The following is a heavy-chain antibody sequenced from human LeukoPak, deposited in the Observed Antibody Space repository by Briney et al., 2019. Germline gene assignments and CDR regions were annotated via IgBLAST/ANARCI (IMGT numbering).Heavy chain of an antibody. CDR3: ARNDYGNLDY. CDR2: ISSNGGST. CDR1: GFTFSTYA. D-gene: IGHD4-11*01. J-gene: IGHJ4*02. Sequence: GGSLRLSCAASGFTFSTYAMHWVRQAPGKGLEYVSAISSNGGSTYYANSVKGRFTISRDNSKNTLYLQMNSLRAEDTAVYYCARNDYGNLDYWGQGTLVTVSS. V-gene: IGHV3-64*01.